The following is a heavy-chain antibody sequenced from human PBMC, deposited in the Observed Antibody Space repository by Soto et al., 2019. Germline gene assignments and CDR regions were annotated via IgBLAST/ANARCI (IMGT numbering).Heavy chain of an antibody. J-gene: IGHJ4*02. CDR3: ARGVSAGVDY. V-gene: IGHV1-8*01. CDR2: MEPSTGRT. D-gene: IGHD1-26*01. Sequence: QVQLVQSGAEVREPGASVKVSCKASGYSFTSLDINWVRQTAGQGLEWMGWMEPSTGRTGYAQKFQGRVTMTRDTSINTAYMDLTTLTSDDTACYYCARGVSAGVDYWGQGTLVIVSS. CDR1: GYSFTSLD.